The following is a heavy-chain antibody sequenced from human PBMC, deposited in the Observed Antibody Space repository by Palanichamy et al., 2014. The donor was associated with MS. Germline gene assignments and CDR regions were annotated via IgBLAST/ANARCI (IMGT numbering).Heavy chain of an antibody. V-gene: IGHV3-30*02. Sequence: QVQLVESGGGVVQPGRSLRLSCAASGFTFNTYGMHWVRQAPGKGLEWVAFIRYDGSFKYYADSVKGRFTISRDNSKNTLYLQMNSLRAEDTAVYYCATPYYDSSGSLVGDYFDYWGQGTLVTVSS. D-gene: IGHD3-22*01. J-gene: IGHJ4*02. CDR2: IRYDGSFK. CDR3: ATPYYDSSGSLVGDYFDY. CDR1: GFTFNTYG.